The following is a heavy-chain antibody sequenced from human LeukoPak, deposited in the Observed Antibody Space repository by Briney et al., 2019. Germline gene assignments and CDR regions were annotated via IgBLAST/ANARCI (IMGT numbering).Heavy chain of an antibody. CDR2: IKQDGSEK. D-gene: IGHD3-10*01. CDR3: ARHYGSDPYYFDY. J-gene: IGHJ4*02. Sequence: PGGSLRLSCAASGFTFSSYWMSWVRQAPGKGLEWVANIKQDGSEKYYVDSVKGRFTISRDNAKNSLYLQMNSLRAEDTAVYYCARHYGSDPYYFDYWGQGTLVTVSS. CDR1: GFTFSSYW. V-gene: IGHV3-7*01.